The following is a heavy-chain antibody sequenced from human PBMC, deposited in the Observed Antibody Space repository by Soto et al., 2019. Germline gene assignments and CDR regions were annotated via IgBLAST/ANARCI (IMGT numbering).Heavy chain of an antibody. CDR2: ISYDGSNK. Sequence: GSLRLSCAASGFTFSSYGMHWVRQAPGKGLEWVAVISYDGSNKYYADSVKGRFTISRDNSKNTLYLQMNSLRAEDTAVYYCAKDIALWGQGTLVTVSS. D-gene: IGHD2-8*01. CDR3: AKDIAL. V-gene: IGHV3-30*18. J-gene: IGHJ1*01. CDR1: GFTFSSYG.